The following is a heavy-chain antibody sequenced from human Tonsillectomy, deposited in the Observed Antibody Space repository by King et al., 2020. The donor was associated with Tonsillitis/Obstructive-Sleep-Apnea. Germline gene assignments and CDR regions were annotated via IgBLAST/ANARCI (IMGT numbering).Heavy chain of an antibody. CDR1: GYSFTNYW. D-gene: IGHD2-2*01. CDR3: ARHWYCSSTSCYLVDY. J-gene: IGHJ4*02. CDR2: IDPSDSNT. V-gene: IGHV5-10-1*01. Sequence: VQLVESGAEVKKPGESLRISCKGSGYSFTNYWISWVRQMPGKGLEWMGRIDPSDSNTNYSPSFQGNVTISADKSITTAYLQWSSLTASDTAMYYCARHWYCSSTSCYLVDYWGQGTLVTVSS.